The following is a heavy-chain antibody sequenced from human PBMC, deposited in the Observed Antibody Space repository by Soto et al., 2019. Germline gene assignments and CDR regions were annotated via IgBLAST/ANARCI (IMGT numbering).Heavy chain of an antibody. Sequence: QLQLQESGPGLVKPSETLSLTCTVSGGSISSSSYYWGWIRQPPGKGLEWIGSIYYSGSTYYNPSLKSRVTISVDTSKNQSSLKLSSVTAADTAVYYCARRGFMGATTIDYWGQGTLVTVSS. CDR2: IYYSGST. CDR1: GGSISSSSYY. D-gene: IGHD1-26*01. CDR3: ARRGFMGATTIDY. V-gene: IGHV4-39*01. J-gene: IGHJ4*02.